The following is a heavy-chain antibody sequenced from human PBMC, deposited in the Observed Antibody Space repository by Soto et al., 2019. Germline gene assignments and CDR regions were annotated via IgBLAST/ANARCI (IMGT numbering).Heavy chain of an antibody. CDR1: GYTFTSYA. V-gene: IGHV1-3*01. CDR2: INAGNGNT. D-gene: IGHD5-12*01. Sequence: GASVKVSCKASGYTFTSYAMHWVRQAPGQRLEWMGWINAGNGNTKYSQKFQGRVTITRDTSASTAYMELSSLRSEGTAVYYCASSYHSGYDQESPYYYYYMDVWGKGTTVTVSS. J-gene: IGHJ6*03. CDR3: ASSYHSGYDQESPYYYYYMDV.